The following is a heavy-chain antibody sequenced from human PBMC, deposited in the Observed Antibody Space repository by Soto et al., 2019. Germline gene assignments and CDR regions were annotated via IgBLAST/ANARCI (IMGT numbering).Heavy chain of an antibody. D-gene: IGHD6-19*01. V-gene: IGHV1-18*01. Sequence: ASVKVCCKASGYTFTSYGISWVRQAPGQGLEWMGWISAYNGNTNYAQKLQGRVTMTTDTSTSTAYMELRSLRSDDTAVYYCARVGYSSGWYLENYYGMDVWGQGTTVTVSS. CDR1: GYTFTSYG. J-gene: IGHJ6*02. CDR3: ARVGYSSGWYLENYYGMDV. CDR2: ISAYNGNT.